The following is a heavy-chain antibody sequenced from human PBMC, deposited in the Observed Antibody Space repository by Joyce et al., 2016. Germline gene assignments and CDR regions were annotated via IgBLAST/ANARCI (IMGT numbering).Heavy chain of an antibody. CDR3: ARGRPQNY. V-gene: IGHV4-59*01. J-gene: IGHJ4*02. CDR2: IYNGGRSRYNSPFT. Sequence: QVQLQESGPRLVEPSQTLSLSCSVSGDSITGYYWNWIRQTPGKGLEWLGFIYNGGRSRYNSPFTNYNPSLEGRITLSLDTSKNQFSLKLTSVTAADTAIYFCARGRPQNYWGQGTLVTVSS. CDR1: GDSITGYY.